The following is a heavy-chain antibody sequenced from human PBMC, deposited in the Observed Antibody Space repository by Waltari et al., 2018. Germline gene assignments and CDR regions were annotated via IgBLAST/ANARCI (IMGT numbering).Heavy chain of an antibody. D-gene: IGHD6-13*01. CDR3: ARCQFKSSSFHYYYYMDV. Sequence: EVQLVESGGGLVKPGGSLRLSCAASGFTFSSYSMSWVRQAPGKGLEWVSSISSSSSHIYYADSVKGRFTISRDNAKNSLYLQVNSLRAEDTAVYYCARCQFKSSSFHYYYYMDVWGKGTTVTVSS. J-gene: IGHJ6*03. CDR1: GFTFSSYS. V-gene: IGHV3-21*01. CDR2: ISSSSSHI.